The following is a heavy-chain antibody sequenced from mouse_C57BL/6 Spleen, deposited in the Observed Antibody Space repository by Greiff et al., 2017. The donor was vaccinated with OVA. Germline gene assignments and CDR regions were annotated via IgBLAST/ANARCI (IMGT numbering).Heavy chain of an antibody. CDR2: IYPGDGDT. CDR3: ARPRYDSNLYYFDY. D-gene: IGHD2-5*01. J-gene: IGHJ2*01. V-gene: IGHV1-80*01. CDR1: GYAFSSYW. Sequence: VQLQQSGAELVKPGASVKISCKASGYAFSSYWMNWVKQRPGKGLEWIGQIYPGDGDTNYNGKFKGKATLTADKSSSTAYMQLSSLTSEDSAVYFCARPRYDSNLYYFDYWGQGTTLTVSS.